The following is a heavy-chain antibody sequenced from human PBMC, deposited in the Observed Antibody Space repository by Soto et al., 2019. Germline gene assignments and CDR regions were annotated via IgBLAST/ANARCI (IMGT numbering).Heavy chain of an antibody. D-gene: IGHD4-17*01. CDR3: ARRNYGVVSWFDP. CDR1: GGSISSGGYY. V-gene: IGHV4-31*03. CDR2: IYYSGST. Sequence: PSETLSLTCTVSGGSISSGGYYWSWIRQHPGKGLEWIGYIYYSGSTYYNPSLKSRVTISVDTSKNQFSLKLSSVTAADTAVYYCARRNYGVVSWFDPWGQGTLVTVSS. J-gene: IGHJ5*02.